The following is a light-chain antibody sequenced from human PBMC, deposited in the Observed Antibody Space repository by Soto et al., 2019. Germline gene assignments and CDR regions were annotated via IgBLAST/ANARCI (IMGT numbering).Light chain of an antibody. V-gene: IGKV3D-15*01. CDR2: GPS. CDR3: QQYNNWPPGT. J-gene: IGKJ2*02. Sequence: EIVMTQSPATLSVSPGERATLSCRASQSVSANLAWYQQKPGQAPRLLIYGPSTRATGIPARFSGSGSGTEFTLIISSLHSEDFAVYYCQQYNNWPPGTFGQGTKLEI. CDR1: QSVSAN.